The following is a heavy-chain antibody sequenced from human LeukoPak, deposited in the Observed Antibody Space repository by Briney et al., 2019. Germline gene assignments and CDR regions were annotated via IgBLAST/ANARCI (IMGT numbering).Heavy chain of an antibody. J-gene: IGHJ4*02. CDR2: ISYDGSNK. D-gene: IGHD2-2*02. V-gene: IGHV3-30*04. CDR1: GFSFRSYA. CDR3: ARDLRHQLLYCLDY. Sequence: AGSLRLSCAASGFSFRSYAMHWVRQAPGKGLEWVAVISYDGSNKYYADSVKGRFTISRDNSKNTLYLQMNSLRAEDTAVYYCARDLRHQLLYCLDYWGQGTLVTVSS.